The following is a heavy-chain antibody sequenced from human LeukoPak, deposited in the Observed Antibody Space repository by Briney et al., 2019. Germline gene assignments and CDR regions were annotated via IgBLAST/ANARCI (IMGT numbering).Heavy chain of an antibody. CDR1: GGSISSYY. V-gene: IGHV4-59*01. D-gene: IGHD3-22*01. J-gene: IGHJ4*02. CDR2: IYYSGST. CDR3: ARGVTDYYDSSGYYPDY. Sequence: SETLSLTCTVSGGSISSYYWSWIRQPPGKGLEWIGCIYYSGSTNYNPSLKSRVTISVDTSKNQFSLKLSSVTAADTAVYYCARGVTDYYDSSGYYPDYWGQGTLVTVSS.